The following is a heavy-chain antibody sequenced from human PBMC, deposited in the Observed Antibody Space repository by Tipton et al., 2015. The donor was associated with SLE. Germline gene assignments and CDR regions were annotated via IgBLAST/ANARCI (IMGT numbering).Heavy chain of an antibody. CDR3: ARGLVGGGGFDY. CDR2: INHSGST. J-gene: IGHJ4*02. V-gene: IGHV4-34*01. Sequence: LSLTCAVYGGSFSGYYWSWIRQPSGKGLEWIGEINHSGSTNYNPSLKSRVTISVDTSKNQFSLKLSSVTAADTAVYYCARGLVGGGGFDYWGQGTLVAVSS. CDR1: GGSFSGYY. D-gene: IGHD3-16*01.